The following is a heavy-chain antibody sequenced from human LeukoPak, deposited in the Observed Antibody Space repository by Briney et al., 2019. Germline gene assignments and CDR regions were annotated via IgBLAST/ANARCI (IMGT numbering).Heavy chain of an antibody. J-gene: IGHJ5*02. CDR3: VRDSGRENDEGFWFDP. CDR2: MNPNSGNT. Sequence: GASVKVSCKASGYTFITYDINWVRQASGQGLEWMGWMNPNSGNTGYAQKFRGRVSMTRDTSISTAYMELSSLRSEDTAVYYCVRDSGRENDEGFWFDPWGQGTLVTVSS. D-gene: IGHD6-19*01. V-gene: IGHV1-8*01. CDR1: GYTFITYD.